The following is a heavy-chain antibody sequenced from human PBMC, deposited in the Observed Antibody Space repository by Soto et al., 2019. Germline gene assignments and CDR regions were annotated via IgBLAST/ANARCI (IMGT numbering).Heavy chain of an antibody. D-gene: IGHD3-16*01. Sequence: SETLSLTCAVYGGSFSGYYWSWIRQPPGKGLEWIGEINHSGSTNYNPSLKSRVTISVDTSKNQFSLKLSSVTAADTAVYYCARVGGINCFDFRGQGTLVTVSS. V-gene: IGHV4-34*01. J-gene: IGHJ5*01. CDR1: GGSFSGYY. CDR3: ARVGGINCFDF. CDR2: INHSGST.